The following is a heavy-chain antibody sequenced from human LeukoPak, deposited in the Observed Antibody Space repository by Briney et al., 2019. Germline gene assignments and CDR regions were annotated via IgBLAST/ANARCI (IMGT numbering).Heavy chain of an antibody. CDR2: IKQDGSEK. D-gene: IGHD3-10*01. J-gene: IGHJ4*02. CDR3: AQWFGESSI. Sequence: GGSLRLSCAASRFTFNIYAMRWVRQAPGKGLEWVANIKQDGSEKYYVDSVKGRFTIFRDNAKNSLYLQMNSLRAEDTAVYYCAQWFGESSIWGQGTLVTVSS. CDR1: RFTFNIYA. V-gene: IGHV3-7*01.